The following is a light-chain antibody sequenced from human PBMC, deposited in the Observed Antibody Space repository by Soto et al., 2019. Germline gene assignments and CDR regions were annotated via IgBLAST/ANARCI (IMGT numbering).Light chain of an antibody. CDR2: GAS. CDR3: QQYGSSMIT. J-gene: IGKJ5*01. Sequence: EIVLTQSPGTLSLSPGERATLSCRASQSVSSRYLARYQQKPGQAPRLLIYGASSRATGIPDRFSGSGSGTDFTLTISRLEKEDFAVYYCQQYGSSMITFGQGTRLEIK. CDR1: QSVSSRY. V-gene: IGKV3-20*01.